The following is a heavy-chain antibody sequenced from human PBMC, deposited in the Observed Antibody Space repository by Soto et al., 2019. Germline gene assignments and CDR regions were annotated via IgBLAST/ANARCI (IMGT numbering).Heavy chain of an antibody. Sequence: SVKVSCKASGGTFSTYAISWVRQAPGQGLEWMGQIIPFSGTANYAQKFHGRVTITADKSTSTAYMELSSLQSEDTAVHYCARLGYCSGRSCYWGQGTPVTVSS. CDR1: GGTFSTYA. V-gene: IGHV1-69*06. J-gene: IGHJ4*02. CDR3: ARLGYCSGRSCY. CDR2: IIPFSGTA. D-gene: IGHD2-15*01.